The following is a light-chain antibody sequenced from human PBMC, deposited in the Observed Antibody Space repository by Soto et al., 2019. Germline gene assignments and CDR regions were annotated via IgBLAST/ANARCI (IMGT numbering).Light chain of an antibody. J-gene: IGLJ1*01. Sequence: QSALTQPPSVSGSPGHSVAISCTGTSSDVGSYNRVSWYQQPPDSATKLIIYDVTNRPSGVPDRFSGSKSGNAASLTISGLQAEDETDYYCSSFTTTNTYVFGSGTKVTVL. CDR3: SSFTTTNTYV. V-gene: IGLV2-18*02. CDR2: DVT. CDR1: SSDVGSYNR.